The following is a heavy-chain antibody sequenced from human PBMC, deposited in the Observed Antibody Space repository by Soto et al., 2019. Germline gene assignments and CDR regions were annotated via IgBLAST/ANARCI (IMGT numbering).Heavy chain of an antibody. CDR1: GYTFTSYY. CDR2: INPSGGST. J-gene: IGHJ5*02. D-gene: IGHD2-2*01. CDR3: ARAFRRGYCSSTSCSRFDP. V-gene: IGHV1-46*01. Sequence: ASVKVSCKASGYTFTSYYMHWVRQAPGQGLEWMGIINPSGGSTSYAQKFQGRVTMTRDTSTSTVYMELSSLRSEDTAVYYRARAFRRGYCSSTSCSRFDPWGQGTLVTVSS.